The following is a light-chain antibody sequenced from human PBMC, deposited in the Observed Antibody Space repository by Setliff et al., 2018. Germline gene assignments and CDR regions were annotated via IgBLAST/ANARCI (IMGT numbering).Light chain of an antibody. Sequence: QSALAQPASVSGSPGQSITISCTGTSSDVGGYNYVSWYQQHPGKAPKLMIYDVSNRPSGVSNRFSGSKSGNTASLTISGLQAEDEADYYCSSYAGSNNFVFGTGTKVPS. J-gene: IGLJ1*01. CDR2: DVS. CDR3: SSYAGSNNFV. V-gene: IGLV2-14*03. CDR1: SSDVGGYNY.